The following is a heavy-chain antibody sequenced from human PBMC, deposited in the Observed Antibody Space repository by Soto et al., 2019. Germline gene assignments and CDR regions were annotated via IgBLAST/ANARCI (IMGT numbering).Heavy chain of an antibody. D-gene: IGHD2-15*01. CDR2: INHSGST. CDR3: SLVVVVAATDYFDY. V-gene: IGHV4-34*01. Sequence: SETLSLTCAAYGGSFSGYYWSWIRQPPGKGLEWIGEINHSGSTNYNPSLKSRVTISVDTSKNQFSLKLSSVTAADTAVYYCSLVVVVAATDYFDYWGQGTLVTVSS. J-gene: IGHJ4*02. CDR1: GGSFSGYY.